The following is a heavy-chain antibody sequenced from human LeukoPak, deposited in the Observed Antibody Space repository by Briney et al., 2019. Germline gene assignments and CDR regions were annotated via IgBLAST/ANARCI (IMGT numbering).Heavy chain of an antibody. V-gene: IGHV4-59*01. CDR2: IYYSGTT. J-gene: IGHJ6*02. D-gene: IGHD4/OR15-4a*01. CDR1: GGSISHYY. Sequence: SETLSLTSIVSGGSISHYYWSWIRQPPGKGLEWIGYIYYSGTTNYNPSLKSRVTISVDTSKNQFSLKLNSVTAADTAVYYCAREDPRTKVPEGMDVWGQGTTVTVSS. CDR3: AREDPRTKVPEGMDV.